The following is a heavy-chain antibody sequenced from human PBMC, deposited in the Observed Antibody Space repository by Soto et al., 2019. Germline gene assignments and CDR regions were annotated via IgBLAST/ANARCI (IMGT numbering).Heavy chain of an antibody. D-gene: IGHD5-18*01. CDR1: GFTFSSYG. Sequence: QVQLVESGGGVVQPGRSPRLSCAASGFTFSSYGMHWVRQAPGKGLEWVAVISYDGSNKYYADSVKGRFTISRDNSKNTLYLQMNSLRAEDTAVYYCAKDCVQLWFLQLYYYYGMDVW. CDR2: ISYDGSNK. V-gene: IGHV3-30*18. CDR3: AKDCVQLWFLQLYYYYGMDV. J-gene: IGHJ6*01.